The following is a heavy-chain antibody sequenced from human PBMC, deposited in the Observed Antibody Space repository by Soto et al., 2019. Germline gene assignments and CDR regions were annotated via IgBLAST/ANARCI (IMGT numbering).Heavy chain of an antibody. J-gene: IGHJ5*02. Sequence: PSETLSLTCTVSGISITSSYWNWIRQSPGKGLEWIGQISDSGAINYNPPFESRVSISTDMSTNHVSLTLAAVDTADTAVYFCARGRHWFGPWGQGTLVTVS. CDR2: ISDSGAI. V-gene: IGHV4-59*01. CDR3: ARGRHWFGP. CDR1: GISITSSY.